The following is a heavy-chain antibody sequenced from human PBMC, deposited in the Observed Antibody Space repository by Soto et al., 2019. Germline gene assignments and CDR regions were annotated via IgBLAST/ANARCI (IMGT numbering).Heavy chain of an antibody. V-gene: IGHV4-34*01. CDR2: INHSGST. J-gene: IGHJ5*02. Sequence: PSETLSLTCAVYGGSFSGYYWSWIRQPPGKGLEWIGDINHSGSTNYNPSLKSRVTILVDTSQNQFSLKLNSVTAADTAVYYCARDHGSAGYDFWSAYYTAWFDPWGQGTLVTVSS. D-gene: IGHD3-3*01. CDR1: GGSFSGYY. CDR3: ARDHGSAGYDFWSAYYTAWFDP.